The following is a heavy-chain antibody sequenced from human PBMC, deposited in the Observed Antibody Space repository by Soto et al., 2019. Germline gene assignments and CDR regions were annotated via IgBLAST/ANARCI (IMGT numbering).Heavy chain of an antibody. V-gene: IGHV3-21*01. CDR1: GFSFSDYN. J-gene: IGHJ4*02. D-gene: IGHD4-17*01. CDR2: IGTTGAYI. CDR3: AATVTTQGTSFPDY. Sequence: GGSLRLSCAASGFSFSDYNMNWVRQAPGRGLEWVASIGTTGAYIFYADSMKGRFTISRDNSQNSLYLQMQSLRAEDTAVYYCAATVTTQGTSFPDYWGQGTLVTVSS.